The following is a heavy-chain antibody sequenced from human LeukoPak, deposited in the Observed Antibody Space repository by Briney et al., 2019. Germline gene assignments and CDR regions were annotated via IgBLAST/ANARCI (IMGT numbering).Heavy chain of an antibody. CDR1: GGSISSGGYY. CDR2: IYYSGST. V-gene: IGHV4-31*03. D-gene: IGHD6-6*01. Sequence: SETLSLTCTVSGGSISSGGYYWSWIRQHPGKGLEWIGYIYYSGSTYYNPSLKSRVTISVDTSKNQFPLKLSSVTAADTAVYYCASAGYSSSSFDYWGQGTLVTVSS. CDR3: ASAGYSSSSFDY. J-gene: IGHJ4*02.